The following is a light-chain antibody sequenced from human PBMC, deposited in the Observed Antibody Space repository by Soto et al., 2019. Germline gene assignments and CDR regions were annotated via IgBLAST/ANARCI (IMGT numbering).Light chain of an antibody. J-gene: IGKJ5*01. CDR1: QSVSSY. CDR2: DAS. Sequence: ESVLTQSPATLSLSPWERATLSCVASQSVSSYLAWYQQKPGQAPRLLIYDASNRATGIPARFSGSGSGTEFTLIISSLQSEDVALYYCQQYSNWPPAITFGQGTRLEI. V-gene: IGKV3-11*01. CDR3: QQYSNWPPAIT.